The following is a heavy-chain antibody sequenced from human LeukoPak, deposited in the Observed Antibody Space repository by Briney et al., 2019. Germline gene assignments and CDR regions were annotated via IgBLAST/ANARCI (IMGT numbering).Heavy chain of an antibody. CDR3: ARDPDSGNEWGPFDP. Sequence: SETLSLTGTVSGGSISSHYWSWIRQPPGKGLEWIGYIYYSGSTNYNPSLKSRVTISVDTSKNQFSLQLNSLIPEDTAVYYCARDPDSGNEWGPFDPWGQGTLVTVSS. CDR1: GGSISSHY. J-gene: IGHJ5*02. V-gene: IGHV4-59*11. D-gene: IGHD1-1*01. CDR2: IYYSGST.